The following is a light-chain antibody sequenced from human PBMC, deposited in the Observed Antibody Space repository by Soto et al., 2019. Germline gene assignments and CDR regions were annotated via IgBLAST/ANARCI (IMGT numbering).Light chain of an antibody. V-gene: IGKV1-5*01. CDR1: QSMNDW. CDR3: LRYNAFSQT. J-gene: IGKJ1*01. Sequence: DIQITQSPSTLSASVGDRVTITCRASQSMNDWLAWYQQKPGKPPKVLIYDASSLQSGVPSRFSGSGSGTEFTLTIGSLQPDDVATYYCLRYNAFSQTFGQGTKVEL. CDR2: DAS.